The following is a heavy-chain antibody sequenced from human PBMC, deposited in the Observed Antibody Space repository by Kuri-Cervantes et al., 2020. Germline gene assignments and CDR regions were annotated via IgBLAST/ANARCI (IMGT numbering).Heavy chain of an antibody. V-gene: IGHV1-8*02. CDR1: GYTFTSYD. J-gene: IGHJ4*02. D-gene: IGHD5-18*01. CDR2: MNPNSGNT. CDR3: VRDRMELWLAFDY. Sequence: ASVKVSCKASGYTFTSYDINWVRQATGQGLEWMGWMNPNSGNTGYAQKFQGRVTMTRNTSISTAYMELSSLRSDDTAVYYCVRDRMELWLAFDYWGQGTLVTVSS.